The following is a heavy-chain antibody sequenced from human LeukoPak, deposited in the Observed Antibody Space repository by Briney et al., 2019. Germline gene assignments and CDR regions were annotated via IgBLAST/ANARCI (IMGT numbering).Heavy chain of an antibody. CDR3: ARDSS. J-gene: IGHJ4*02. D-gene: IGHD6-13*01. V-gene: IGHV4-39*01. CDR1: GGSISSSSYY. Sequence: SETPSLTCTVSGGSISSSSYYWGWIRQPPGKGLEWVGSIYYSGSTYYNPSLKSRVTISVDTSKNQFSLKLSSVTAADTAVYYCARDSSWGQGTLVTVSS. CDR2: IYYSGST.